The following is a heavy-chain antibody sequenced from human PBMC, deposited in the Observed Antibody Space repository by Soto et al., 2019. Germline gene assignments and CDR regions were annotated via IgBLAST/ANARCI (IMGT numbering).Heavy chain of an antibody. CDR1: GGSISSGGYY. V-gene: IGHV4-30-4*01. J-gene: IGHJ4*02. CDR2: ISYSGST. Sequence: PSETLSLTCTVSGGSISSGGYYWSWIRQHPGTGLEWIGHISYSGSTYYNTSLKSRVTISVDRSKNQFSLKLSSVTAADTAVYYCARGMTTVTTLDYWGQGTLVTVSS. CDR3: ARGMTTVTTLDY. D-gene: IGHD4-17*01.